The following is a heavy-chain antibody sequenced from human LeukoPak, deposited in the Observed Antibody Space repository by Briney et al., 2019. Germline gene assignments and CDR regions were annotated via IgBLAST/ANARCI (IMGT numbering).Heavy chain of an antibody. J-gene: IGHJ6*03. CDR2: IRYDGSNK. CDR3: AKDRCSNGIGCYYYYMDV. V-gene: IGHV3-30*02. Sequence: GGSLRLSCAASEFTFSNYWMSWVRQAPGKGLEWVAFIRYDGSNKYYADSVKGRFTISRDNSKNTLYLQMNSLRAEDTAVYYCAKDRCSNGIGCYYYYMDVWGKGTTVTISS. D-gene: IGHD2-8*01. CDR1: EFTFSNYW.